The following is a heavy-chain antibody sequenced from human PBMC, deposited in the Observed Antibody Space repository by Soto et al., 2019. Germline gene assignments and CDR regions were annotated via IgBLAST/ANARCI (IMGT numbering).Heavy chain of an antibody. CDR3: ASGSHYISQGSHSKNYYYYGMDV. J-gene: IGHJ6*02. D-gene: IGHD4-4*01. CDR1: GFTFSDYY. CDR2: ISSSSSYT. Sequence: GGSLRLSCAASGFTFSDYYMSWIRQAPGKGLEWVSYISSSSSYTNYADSVKGRFTISRDNAKNSLYLQMNSLRAEDTAVYYCASGSHYISQGSHSKNYYYYGMDVWGQGTTVTVSS. V-gene: IGHV3-11*06.